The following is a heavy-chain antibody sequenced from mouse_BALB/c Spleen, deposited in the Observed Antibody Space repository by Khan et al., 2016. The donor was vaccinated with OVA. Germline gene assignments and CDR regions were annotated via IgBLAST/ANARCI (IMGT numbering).Heavy chain of an antibody. CDR3: ARTARIKD. Sequence: EVQLQQSGPGLVKPSQSLSLTCTVTGCSITSGYGWNWIRQFPGNKLEWIGYISYSGSTNYNPSLKSRISITRDTAKNQFFLQLNSVTTEDTATYYWARTARIKDWGQGTTLTVSS. D-gene: IGHD1-2*01. CDR1: GCSITSGYG. J-gene: IGHJ2*01. CDR2: ISYSGST. V-gene: IGHV3-2*02.